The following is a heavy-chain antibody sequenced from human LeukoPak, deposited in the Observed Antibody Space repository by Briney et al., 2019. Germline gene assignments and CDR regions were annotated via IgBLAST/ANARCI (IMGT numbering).Heavy chain of an antibody. CDR3: ARAFDWNDGGVIDY. D-gene: IGHD1-1*01. CDR2: IKQDGSEK. Sequence: GGSLRLSCAASGFTFSSYRMNWVRQAPGKGLEWVANIKQDGSEKYYLDSVKGRFTISRDNAKNSLYLQMNSLRAEDTAVYYCARAFDWNDGGVIDYWGQGTLVTVSS. CDR1: GFTFSSYR. J-gene: IGHJ4*02. V-gene: IGHV3-7*01.